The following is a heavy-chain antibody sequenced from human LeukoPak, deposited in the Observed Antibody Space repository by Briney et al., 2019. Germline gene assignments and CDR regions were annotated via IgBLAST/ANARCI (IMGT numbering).Heavy chain of an antibody. D-gene: IGHD6-13*01. V-gene: IGHV3-21*01. Sequence: SGGSLRLSCAASGFTFSSHSLMWVRQAPGKGLEWVSSISRDSGYIYYADSVKGRFTISRDNAENSLSLQMNSLGAEDTAVYYCAPFSAVTHYYFDYWGQGTLVTVSS. CDR3: APFSAVTHYYFDY. CDR2: ISRDSGYI. J-gene: IGHJ4*02. CDR1: GFTFSSHS.